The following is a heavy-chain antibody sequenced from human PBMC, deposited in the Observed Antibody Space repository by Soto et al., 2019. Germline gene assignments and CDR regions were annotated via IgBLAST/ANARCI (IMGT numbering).Heavy chain of an antibody. D-gene: IGHD2-15*01. CDR2: ISAYNGNT. J-gene: IGHJ4*02. V-gene: IGHV1-18*01. CDR3: ARGGCSGGSCYFYFDY. Sequence: GPSVKVSCKASGYTFTSCGISWVRQAPGQGLEWMGWISAYNGNTNYAQKLQGRVTMTTDTSTSTAYMELRSLRSDDTAVYYCARGGCSGGSCYFYFDYWGQGTLVTVSS. CDR1: GYTFTSCG.